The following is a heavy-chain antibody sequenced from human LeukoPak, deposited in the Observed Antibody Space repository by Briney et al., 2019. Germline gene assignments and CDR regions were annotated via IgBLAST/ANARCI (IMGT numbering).Heavy chain of an antibody. Sequence: GGSLRLSCAASGFTFSSYSMNWVRQAPGKGLEWVSSISNSSSYIYYADSVKGRFTISRDNAKNSLYLQMNSLRAEDTAVYYCARPHYYDSSGYFFDYWGQGTLVTVSS. CDR3: ARPHYYDSSGYFFDY. D-gene: IGHD3-22*01. CDR2: ISNSSSYI. CDR1: GFTFSSYS. V-gene: IGHV3-21*01. J-gene: IGHJ4*02.